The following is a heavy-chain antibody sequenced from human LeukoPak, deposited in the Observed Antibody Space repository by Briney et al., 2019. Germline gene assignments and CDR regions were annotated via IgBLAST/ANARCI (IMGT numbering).Heavy chain of an antibody. J-gene: IGHJ4*02. Sequence: ASVKVSCKASGYTFTGYYMHWVRQAPGQGLEWMGWINPNSGGTNYAQKFQGRVTMTRDTSISTAYMELSRLRSDDTAVYYCARLAIAYYDTSGQTDYWGQGTLVTVSP. D-gene: IGHD3-22*01. CDR3: ARLAIAYYDTSGQTDY. CDR1: GYTFTGYY. V-gene: IGHV1-2*02. CDR2: INPNSGGT.